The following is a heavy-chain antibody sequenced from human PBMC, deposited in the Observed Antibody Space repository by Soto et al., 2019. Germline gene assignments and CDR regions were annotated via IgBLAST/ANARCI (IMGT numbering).Heavy chain of an antibody. CDR3: ARDRPRYSSGWYSYYGMDV. Sequence: PSETLSLTCTVSGGSISSYYWSWIRQPPGKGLEWIGYIYYSGSTNYNPSLKSRVTISVDTSKNQFSLKLSSVTAADTAVYYCARDRPRYSSGWYSYYGMDVWGQGTTVTVSS. J-gene: IGHJ6*02. D-gene: IGHD6-19*01. V-gene: IGHV4-59*01. CDR2: IYYSGST. CDR1: GGSISSYY.